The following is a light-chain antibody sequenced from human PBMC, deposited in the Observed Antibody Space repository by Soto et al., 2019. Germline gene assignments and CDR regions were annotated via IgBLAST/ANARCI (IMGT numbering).Light chain of an antibody. V-gene: IGLV2-8*01. CDR3: SLYTSSSTWV. J-gene: IGLJ3*02. CDR1: SSDVGGYNF. Sequence: QSALTQPPSASGSPGQSVTFSCTGTSSDVGGYNFVSWYQQHPGKAPKLMIYEVSKRPSGVPDRFSGSKSGNTASLTVSGLQAEDEADYYCSLYTSSSTWVFGGGTKVTVL. CDR2: EVS.